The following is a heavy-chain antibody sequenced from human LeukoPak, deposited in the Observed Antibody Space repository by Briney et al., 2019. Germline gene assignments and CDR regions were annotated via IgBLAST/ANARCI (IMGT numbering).Heavy chain of an antibody. Sequence: SETLSLTCTVSGGSISSYYWSWIRQPPGKGLEWIGYIYYSGSTNYNPSLKSRVTISVDTSKNQFSLKLSSVTAADTAVYYCARVSGGGLLLRWRAFDIWGQGTMVTVSS. CDR1: GGSISSYY. CDR2: IYYSGST. CDR3: ARVSGGGLLLRWRAFDI. V-gene: IGHV4-59*12. J-gene: IGHJ3*02. D-gene: IGHD3-22*01.